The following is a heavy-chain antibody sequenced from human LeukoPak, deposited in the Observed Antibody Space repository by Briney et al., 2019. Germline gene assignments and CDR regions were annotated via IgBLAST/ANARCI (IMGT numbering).Heavy chain of an antibody. Sequence: GESLKISCKGSGYSFTSYWIGWVRQMPGKGLEWMGIIYPGDSDTRYSPSFQGQVTISADKSISTAYLQWSSLKASDTAMYYCARRRIAARPVLADYFDYWGQGTLVTVSS. CDR3: ARRRIAARPVLADYFDY. D-gene: IGHD6-6*01. CDR1: GYSFTSYW. V-gene: IGHV5-51*01. J-gene: IGHJ4*02. CDR2: IYPGDSDT.